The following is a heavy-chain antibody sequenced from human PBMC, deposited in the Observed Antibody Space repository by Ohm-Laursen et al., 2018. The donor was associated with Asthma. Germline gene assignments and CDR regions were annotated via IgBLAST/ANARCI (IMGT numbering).Heavy chain of an antibody. Sequence: SQTLSLTCIVSGGSVSSGSYYWSWIRQPPGKGLEWIGYIYYSGSNTYTPSLKSRVTISVDTSKYHFSLKLSSVTAADTAVYYCARVSMITFGGVIVTSLYWYFDLWGRGTLVTVSS. CDR3: ARVSMITFGGVIVTSLYWYFDL. V-gene: IGHV4-61*03. CDR2: IYYSGSN. J-gene: IGHJ2*01. CDR1: GGSVSSGSYY. D-gene: IGHD3-16*02.